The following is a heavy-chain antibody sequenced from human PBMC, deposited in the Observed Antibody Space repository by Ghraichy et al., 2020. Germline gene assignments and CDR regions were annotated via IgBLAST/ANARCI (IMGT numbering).Heavy chain of an antibody. CDR1: GGSISSYY. V-gene: IGHV4-59*08. CDR3: ARQGGDIVVVPAANYYYGMDV. CDR2: IYYSGST. Sequence: SETLSLTCTVSGGSISSYYWSWIRQPPGKGLEWIGYIYYSGSTNYNPSLKSRVTISVDTSKNQFSLKLSSVTAADTAVYYCARQGGDIVVVPAANYYYGMDVWGQGTTVTVSS. J-gene: IGHJ6*02. D-gene: IGHD2-2*01.